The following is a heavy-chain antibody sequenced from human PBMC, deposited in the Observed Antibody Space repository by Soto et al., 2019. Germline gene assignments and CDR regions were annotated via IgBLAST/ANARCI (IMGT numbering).Heavy chain of an antibody. CDR2: IYWDDSK. J-gene: IGHJ4*02. CDR3: AHKGPEDWPLDY. Sequence: QITLKESGPTLVRPTQTLTLTCAFSEFLLSTSGVGVGWIRQPPGKALEWLAVIYWDDSKHYSPSLRSRLTITKDTSKNQVVLTVTNMDPMDTGTYNCAHKGPEDWPLDYWGQGTLVIVSS. D-gene: IGHD3-9*01. V-gene: IGHV2-5*02. CDR1: EFLLSTSGVG.